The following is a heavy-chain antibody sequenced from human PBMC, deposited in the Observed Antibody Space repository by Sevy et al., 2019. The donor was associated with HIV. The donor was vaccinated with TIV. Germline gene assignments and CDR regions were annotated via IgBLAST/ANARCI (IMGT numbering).Heavy chain of an antibody. D-gene: IGHD3-16*01. Sequence: SETLSLTCAVSGYSISSGYYWGWIRQPPGRGLEWIGSISHSGSTYYNASLKGRFTITADTSKNQFSLKLSSVTAADTAVYYCARSVSGFDYWGQGTLVTVSS. CDR2: ISHSGST. V-gene: IGHV4-38-2*01. CDR1: GYSISSGYY. CDR3: ARSVSGFDY. J-gene: IGHJ4*02.